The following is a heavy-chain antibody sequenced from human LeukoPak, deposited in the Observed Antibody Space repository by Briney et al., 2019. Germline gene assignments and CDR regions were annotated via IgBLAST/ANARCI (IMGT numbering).Heavy chain of an antibody. Sequence: ASVKVSCKASGYTFTGYYMHWVRQAPGQGLEWMGWINPNSGGTNYAQKFQGRVTMTRDTSISTAYMELSRLRSDDTAVYYCARVEWELAGYYYYYYMDVWGKGTTVTVSS. J-gene: IGHJ6*03. D-gene: IGHD1-26*01. CDR2: INPNSGGT. CDR3: ARVEWELAGYYYYYYMDV. V-gene: IGHV1-2*02. CDR1: GYTFTGYY.